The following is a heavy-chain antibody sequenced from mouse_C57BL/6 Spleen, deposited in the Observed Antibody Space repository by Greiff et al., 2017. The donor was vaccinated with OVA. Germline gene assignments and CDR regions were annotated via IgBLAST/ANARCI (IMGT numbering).Heavy chain of an antibody. CDR2: INPSNGGT. J-gene: IGHJ3*01. CDR1: GYTFTSYW. D-gene: IGHD2-5*01. CDR3: ARSLYSNYEWFAY. V-gene: IGHV1-53*01. Sequence: VQLQQPGTELVKPGASVKLSCKASGYTFTSYWMHWVKQRPGQGLEWIGNINPSNGGTNYNEKFKSKATLTVDKSSSTAYMQLSSLTSEDSAVYYCARSLYSNYEWFAYWGQGTLVTVSA.